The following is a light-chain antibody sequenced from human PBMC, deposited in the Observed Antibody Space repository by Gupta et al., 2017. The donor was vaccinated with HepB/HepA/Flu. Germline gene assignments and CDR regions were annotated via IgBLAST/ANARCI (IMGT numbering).Light chain of an antibody. Sequence: SALTQPASEALSPGQSITISCTGTSSDVGSYNLVSWYQQHPGKAPKLMIYEVSKRPSGVSNRFSGSKSGNTASLTISGLQAEDEADYYCCSYAGSSTFVVFGGGTKLTVL. CDR2: EVS. CDR3: CSYAGSSTFVV. V-gene: IGLV2-23*02. J-gene: IGLJ2*01. CDR1: SSDVGSYNL.